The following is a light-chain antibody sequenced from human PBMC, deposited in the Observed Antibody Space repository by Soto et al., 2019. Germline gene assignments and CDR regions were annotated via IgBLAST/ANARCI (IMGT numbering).Light chain of an antibody. V-gene: IGKV1-39*01. Sequence: DIRMTQSPSSLSASVGDRVTITCRASQSISSYLNWYQQKPGKAPKLVIYAASSLQSGVPSRFSGSGSGTDFTLTISSLQPEDFATYYCQQSYSTPMYTLGQGTKLEIK. CDR3: QQSYSTPMYT. J-gene: IGKJ2*01. CDR1: QSISSY. CDR2: AAS.